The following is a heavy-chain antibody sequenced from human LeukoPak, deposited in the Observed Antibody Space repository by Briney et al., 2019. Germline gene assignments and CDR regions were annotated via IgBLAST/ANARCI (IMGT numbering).Heavy chain of an antibody. CDR1: GGSISSYY. Sequence: SETLSLTCTVSGGSISSYYWSWIRQPPGKGLEWIGYIYYSGSTNYNPSLKSRVTISVDTSKNQFSLKLSSVTAADTAVYYCARSNSGWYVGWYYYGMDVWGKGTTVTVSS. D-gene: IGHD6-19*01. CDR2: IYYSGST. CDR3: ARSNSGWYVGWYYYGMDV. J-gene: IGHJ6*04. V-gene: IGHV4-59*01.